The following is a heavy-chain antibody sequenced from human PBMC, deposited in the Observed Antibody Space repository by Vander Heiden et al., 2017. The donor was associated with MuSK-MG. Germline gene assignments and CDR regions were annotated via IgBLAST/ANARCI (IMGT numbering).Heavy chain of an antibody. V-gene: IGHV1-2*02. D-gene: IGHD1-26*01. CDR2: INPNSGGT. Sequence: QVQLVQSGAEVKKPGASVQVSCKASGYTFTDYFMHWVRQAPGQGLEWMGWINPNSGGTKYAQNFQGRVTMTRDTSISTADMELSRLKSDDTAVYYCAKVTATGTYYGYDYWGQGTLVTVSS. CDR1: GYTFTDYF. J-gene: IGHJ4*02. CDR3: AKVTATGTYYGYDY.